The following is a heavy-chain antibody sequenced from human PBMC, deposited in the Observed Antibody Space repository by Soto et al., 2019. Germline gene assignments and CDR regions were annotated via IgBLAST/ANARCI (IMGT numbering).Heavy chain of an antibody. Sequence: GGSLRLSCAASGFTFSSYGMHWVRQAPGKGLEWVAVIWYDGSNKYYADSVKGRFTISRDNSKNTLYLQMNSLRAEDTAVYYCARVRTTFSYYYGMDVWGQGTTVTVSS. CDR1: GFTFSSYG. J-gene: IGHJ6*02. V-gene: IGHV3-33*01. D-gene: IGHD4-4*01. CDR3: ARVRTTFSYYYGMDV. CDR2: IWYDGSNK.